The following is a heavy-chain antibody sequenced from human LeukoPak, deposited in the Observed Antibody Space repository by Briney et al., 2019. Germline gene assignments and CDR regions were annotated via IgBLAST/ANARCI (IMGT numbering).Heavy chain of an antibody. CDR3: VREVYDGNWFDP. CDR2: ISGNGDST. D-gene: IGHD3-3*01. J-gene: IGHJ5*02. CDR1: GFIFSSCA. Sequence: GGSLRLSRAASGFIFSSCAMHWVRQAPGKGLEYVAAISGNGDSTYYANSVKGRFTISRDNSKNTLYLQMGSLRAEDMAVYYCVREVYDGNWFDPWGQGTLVTVSS. V-gene: IGHV3-64*01.